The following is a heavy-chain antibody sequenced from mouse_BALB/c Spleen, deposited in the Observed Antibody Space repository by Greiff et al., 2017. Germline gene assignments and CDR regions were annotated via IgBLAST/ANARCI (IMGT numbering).Heavy chain of an antibody. V-gene: IGHV5-17*02. CDR2: ISSGSSTI. Sequence: EVKLMESGGGLVQPGGSRKLSCAASGFTFSSFGMHWVRQAPEKGLEWVAYISSGSSTIYYADTVKGRFTISRDNPKNTLFLQMTSLRSEDTAMYYCARMGSVGRAFAYWGQGTLVTVSA. CDR1: GFTFSSFG. CDR3: ARMGSVGRAFAY. J-gene: IGHJ3*01. D-gene: IGHD4-1*01.